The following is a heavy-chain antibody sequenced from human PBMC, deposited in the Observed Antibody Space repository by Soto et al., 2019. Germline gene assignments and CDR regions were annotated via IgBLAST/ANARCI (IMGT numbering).Heavy chain of an antibody. CDR2: INPSGGST. CDR1: GYTFTNYY. CDR3: ARKVMRKDPHGPDTDRGMDV. J-gene: IGHJ6*02. V-gene: IGHV1-46*01. D-gene: IGHD2-21*01. Sequence: ASVKVSCKASGYTFTNYYMHWVRQAPGQGLEWMGIINPSGGSTSYAQKFQGRVTMTRDTSTSTVYMELSSLRSEDTAVYYCARKVMRKDPHGPDTDRGMDVWGQGTTVTAP.